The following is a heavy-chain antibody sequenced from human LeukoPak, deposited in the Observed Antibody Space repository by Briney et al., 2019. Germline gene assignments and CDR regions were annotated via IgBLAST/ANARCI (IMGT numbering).Heavy chain of an antibody. V-gene: IGHV4-59*01. J-gene: IGHJ4*02. CDR2: IYYSGST. Sequence: SETLSLTCTVSGGSISSYYWSWIRQPPGNGLEWIGYIYYSGSTNYNPSLKSRVTISVDTSKNQFSLKLSSVTAADTAVYYCARVLYYDFWSGPYYFDYWGQGTLVTVSS. CDR1: GGSISSYY. D-gene: IGHD3-3*01. CDR3: ARVLYYDFWSGPYYFDY.